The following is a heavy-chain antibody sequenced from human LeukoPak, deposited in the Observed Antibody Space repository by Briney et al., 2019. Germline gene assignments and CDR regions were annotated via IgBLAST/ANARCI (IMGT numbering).Heavy chain of an antibody. J-gene: IGHJ6*04. V-gene: IGHV3-7*01. D-gene: IGHD1-26*01. CDR3: ARYSGSFPGWLDP. CDR1: ALTFSSSW. CDR2: INPAGSQK. Sequence: GGSLRLSWLASALTFSSSWMNWIRQAPGKGPEWLANINPAGSQKDYVDSLKGRFIISRDNAKDSVFLQMNNLGAEDTAVYYCARYSGSFPGWLDPWGKGTTVTVSS.